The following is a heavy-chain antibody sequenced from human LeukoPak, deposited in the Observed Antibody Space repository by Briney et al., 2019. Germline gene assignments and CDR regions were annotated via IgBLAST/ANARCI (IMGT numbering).Heavy chain of an antibody. CDR2: ISAYNGNT. CDR3: ARGYDTKGAGYYYYMDV. CDR1: GYTFTSHG. J-gene: IGHJ6*03. V-gene: IGHV1-18*01. Sequence: GASVKVSCKASGYTFTSHGISWVRQAPGQGLEWMGWISAYNGNTNYAQKLQGRVTMTTDTSTSTAYMELRSLRSDDTAVYYCARGYDTKGAGYYYYMDVWGKGTTVTVSS. D-gene: IGHD2-15*01.